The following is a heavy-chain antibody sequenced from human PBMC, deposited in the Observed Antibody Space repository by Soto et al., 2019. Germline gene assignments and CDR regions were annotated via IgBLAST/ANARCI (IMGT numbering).Heavy chain of an antibody. V-gene: IGHV1-8*01. D-gene: IGHD1-1*01. Sequence: ASVKVSCKASGYTFTSYDTYWVRQATGQGLEWMGWMNPNTGNSGYAQKFQGRVTMTSDTSISTAHMELSSLRSEDTAVYYCARRAETNGWNGFGAHKYYFAFWGQGTLVTVSS. J-gene: IGHJ4*02. CDR2: MNPNTGNS. CDR3: ARRAETNGWNGFGAHKYYFAF. CDR1: GYTFTSYD.